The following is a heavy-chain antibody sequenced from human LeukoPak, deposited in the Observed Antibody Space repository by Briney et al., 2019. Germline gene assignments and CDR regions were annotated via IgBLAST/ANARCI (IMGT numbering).Heavy chain of an antibody. D-gene: IGHD3-10*01. Sequence: SETLSLTCAVYGGSFSGYYWSWLRQPPGKGLEWIGEINHSGSTNYNPSLKSRVTISADTSKNQFSLRLSSVTAADTAVYYCTSGYYPSDYWGQGTLVTVSS. CDR3: TSGYYPSDY. CDR1: GGSFSGYY. J-gene: IGHJ4*02. CDR2: INHSGST. V-gene: IGHV4-34*01.